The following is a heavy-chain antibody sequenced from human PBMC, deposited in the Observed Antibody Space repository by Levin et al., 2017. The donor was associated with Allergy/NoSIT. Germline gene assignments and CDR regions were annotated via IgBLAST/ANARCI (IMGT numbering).Heavy chain of an antibody. Sequence: GGSLRLSCAASGFTFDDYAMHWVRQAPGKGLEWVSGISWNSGSIGYADSVKGRFTISRDNAKNSLYLQMNSLRAEDTALYYCAKDHHDYSYYFDYWGQGTLVTVSS. D-gene: IGHD4-11*01. CDR2: ISWNSGSI. CDR1: GFTFDDYA. J-gene: IGHJ4*02. CDR3: AKDHHDYSYYFDY. V-gene: IGHV3-9*01.